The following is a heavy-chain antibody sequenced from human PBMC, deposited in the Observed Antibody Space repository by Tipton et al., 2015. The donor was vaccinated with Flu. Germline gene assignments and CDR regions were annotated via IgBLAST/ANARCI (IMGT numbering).Heavy chain of an antibody. CDR1: GYTFTSYG. D-gene: IGHD1-7*01. CDR2: ISAYNGNT. Sequence: QVQLVQSGAEVKKPGASVKVSCKASGYTFTSYGISWVRQAPGQGLEWMGWISAYNGNTNYAQKLQGRVTMTTDTSTSTAYMELRSLRSDDTAVYYCARGGAGTGTKNYYYYYGMDVWGQGTTVTVSS. J-gene: IGHJ6*02. CDR3: ARGGAGTGTKNYYYYYGMDV. V-gene: IGHV1-18*01.